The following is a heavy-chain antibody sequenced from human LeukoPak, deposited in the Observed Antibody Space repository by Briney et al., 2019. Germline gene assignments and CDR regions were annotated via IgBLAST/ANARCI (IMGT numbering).Heavy chain of an antibody. J-gene: IGHJ3*02. CDR3: AKGQLLYELGGAFDI. CDR2: ISRNSGSI. V-gene: IGHV3-9*03. CDR1: GFTFDDYA. Sequence: PGGSLRLSCAASGFTFDDYAMHWVRQAPGKGLEWVSGISRNSGSIGYADSVKGRFTISRDNAKNSLYLQMNSLRAEDMALYYCAKGQLLYELGGAFDIWGQGTMVTVSS. D-gene: IGHD2-2*02.